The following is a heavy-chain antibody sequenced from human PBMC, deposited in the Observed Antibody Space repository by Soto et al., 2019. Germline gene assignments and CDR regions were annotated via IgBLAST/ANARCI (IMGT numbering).Heavy chain of an antibody. CDR3: AGDVAPAAIPLPVDY. D-gene: IGHD2-2*01. CDR1: GYPFISYG. CDR2: ISAYNGDT. J-gene: IGHJ4*02. V-gene: IGHV1-18*01. Sequence: QVQLVQSGAELRKPGASVKVSCKASGYPFISYGFSWVRQAPGQGLEWLGWISAYNGDTKYEQKFQGRITMTTDTSKSTAYMELRSLKSDDTAVYSCAGDVAPAAIPLPVDYWGQGTLVTVSS.